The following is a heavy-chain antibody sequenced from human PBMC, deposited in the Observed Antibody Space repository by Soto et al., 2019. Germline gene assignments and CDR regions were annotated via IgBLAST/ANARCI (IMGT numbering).Heavy chain of an antibody. CDR2: IKPDGSDK. CDR1: GFSFYNYW. CDR3: ARGSSNAFDI. Sequence: EVQLVESGGGLVQPGESLRLSCAASGFSFYNYWMNWVRQAPGKGPEWVANIKPDGSDKNYVDSVKSRFTISRDNAKNSLFLQMNSLRAEDTAVYYCARGSSNAFDIWGQGTMVTVSS. V-gene: IGHV3-7*02. J-gene: IGHJ3*02.